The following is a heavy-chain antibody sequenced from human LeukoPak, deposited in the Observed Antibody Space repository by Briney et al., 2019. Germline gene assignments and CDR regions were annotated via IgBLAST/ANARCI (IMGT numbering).Heavy chain of an antibody. V-gene: IGHV3-7*01. Sequence: GGSLRLSCAASGFTLSSYWMSWVRQAPGKGLEWVANIKQDGSEKNYVDSVKGRFTISRDNAKNSVYLQMNSLRGEDTAAYYCARMQLWGPHWGQGTLVTVSS. CDR3: ARMQLWGPH. CDR2: IKQDGSEK. J-gene: IGHJ4*02. D-gene: IGHD3-16*01. CDR1: GFTLSSYW.